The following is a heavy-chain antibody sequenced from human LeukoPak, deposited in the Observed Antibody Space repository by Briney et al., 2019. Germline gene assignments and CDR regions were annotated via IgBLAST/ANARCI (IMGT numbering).Heavy chain of an antibody. V-gene: IGHV3-7*01. CDR2: IKQDGSEK. CDR1: GFTFSSYW. CDR3: ARSLNPPYYDFWSGYYYHYYYYMDV. Sequence: GGSLRLSCAASGFTFSSYWMSWVRQAPGKGLEWVANIKQDGSEKYYVDSVKGRFTISRDNAKNSLYLQMNSLRAEDTAVYYCARSLNPPYYDFWSGYYYHYYYYMDVWGKGTTVTVSS. J-gene: IGHJ6*03. D-gene: IGHD3-3*01.